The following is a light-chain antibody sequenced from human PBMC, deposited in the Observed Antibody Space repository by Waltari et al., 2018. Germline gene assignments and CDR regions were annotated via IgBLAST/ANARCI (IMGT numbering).Light chain of an antibody. J-gene: IGKJ2*01. CDR2: AAS. CDR1: QSISSY. Sequence: DIQMTQSPSSLSASVGDRVTNTCRASQSISSYLNWYQQKPGKAPKLLIYAASSLQSGVPSRFSGSGSGTDFTLTISSLQPEDFATYYCQQSYSTLYTFGQGTKLEIK. V-gene: IGKV1-39*01. CDR3: QQSYSTLYT.